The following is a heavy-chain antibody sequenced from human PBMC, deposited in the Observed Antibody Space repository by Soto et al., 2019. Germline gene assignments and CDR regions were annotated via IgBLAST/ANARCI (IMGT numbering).Heavy chain of an antibody. J-gene: IGHJ3*02. D-gene: IGHD6-13*01. Sequence: NPSETLSLTCTVSGGSTSSYYWSWIRQPPGKGLEWIGYIYYSGSTNYNPSLKSRVTISVDTSKNQFSLKLSSVTAADTAVYYCARRYSSSSDAFDIWGQGTMVTVSS. CDR3: ARRYSSSSDAFDI. CDR1: GGSTSSYY. CDR2: IYYSGST. V-gene: IGHV4-59*01.